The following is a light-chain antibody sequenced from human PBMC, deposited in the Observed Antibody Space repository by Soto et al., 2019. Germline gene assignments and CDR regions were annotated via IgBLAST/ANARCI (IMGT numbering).Light chain of an antibody. CDR1: QSVSSN. CDR2: GAS. CDR3: QQYNNWPLYT. Sequence: EIVMTQSPATLSVSPGERATLSCRASQSVSSNLAWYQQKPGQAPRLLIYGASTRATDIPARFSGSGSGTDFTLTISSLQSEDFAVYYCQQYNNWPLYTFGQGTKLEIK. J-gene: IGKJ2*01. V-gene: IGKV3-15*01.